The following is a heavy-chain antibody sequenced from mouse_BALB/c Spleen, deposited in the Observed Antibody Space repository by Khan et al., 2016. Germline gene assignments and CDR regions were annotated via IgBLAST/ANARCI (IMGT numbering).Heavy chain of an antibody. CDR2: INTETGEP. CDR3: ARRDDYDGFAY. J-gene: IGHJ3*01. D-gene: IGHD2-4*01. Sequence: QIQLVQSGPELKKPGETVKISCKASGYTFTDYSMHWVKQAPGKGLQWMGWINTETGEPTYADAFKGRFAFSLDTSASTAYLQINYLKNEDTATSVCARRDDYDGFAYWGQGTLVTVSA. V-gene: IGHV9-2-1*01. CDR1: GYTFTDYS.